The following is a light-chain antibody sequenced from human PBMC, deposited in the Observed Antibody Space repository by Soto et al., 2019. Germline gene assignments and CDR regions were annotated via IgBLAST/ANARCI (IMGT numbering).Light chain of an antibody. J-gene: IGKJ1*01. CDR2: KAS. CDR3: KHDKNYGSWT. V-gene: IGKV1-5*03. Sequence: DLQMTQSPSTLSASVGDRVTISCRASQSISVWLAWDQQKPGKAPKLMIYKASTIESGVPSRFSGSGSGTESTLTISSVQPDDLATYYCKHDKNYGSWTFGQGTMVEI. CDR1: QSISVW.